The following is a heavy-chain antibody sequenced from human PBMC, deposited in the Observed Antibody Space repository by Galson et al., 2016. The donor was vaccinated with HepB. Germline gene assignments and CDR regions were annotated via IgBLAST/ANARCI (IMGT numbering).Heavy chain of an antibody. CDR3: ARLSCDWNYESYYYYGLDV. Sequence: SETLSLTCTVSGGAISSYYWSWIRQPPGKGLESIGYIYDSGRTNYNPSLKSRVTISVDTSKNQFSLKLSSVTAADTAVYFCARLSCDWNYESYYYYGLDVWGQGTTVTVSS. J-gene: IGHJ6*02. V-gene: IGHV4-59*08. CDR2: IYDSGRT. D-gene: IGHD1-7*01. CDR1: GGAISSYY.